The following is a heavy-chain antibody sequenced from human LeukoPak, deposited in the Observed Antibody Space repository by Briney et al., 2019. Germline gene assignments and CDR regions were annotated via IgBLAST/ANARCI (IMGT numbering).Heavy chain of an antibody. CDR1: GYTFTSYG. CDR3: ARGGVNDFWSGYQYYFDY. V-gene: IGHV1-18*01. CDR2: ISAYNGNT. J-gene: IGHJ4*02. Sequence: ASVKVSCKASGYTFTSYGISWVRQAPGQGLEWMGWISAYNGNTTYAQKLQGRVTMTTDTSTSAAYMELRSLRSDDTAVYYCARGGVNDFWSGYQYYFDYWGQGTLVTVSS. D-gene: IGHD3-3*01.